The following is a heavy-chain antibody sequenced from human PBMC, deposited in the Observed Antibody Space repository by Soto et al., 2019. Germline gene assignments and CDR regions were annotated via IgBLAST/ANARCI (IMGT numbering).Heavy chain of an antibody. CDR2: IKPGSGDT. CDR1: GYSFSDNI. J-gene: IGHJ2*01. CDR3: AREGGVYNFWSGYSNCYFDI. Sequence: QVHLVQSGAAVKKPGASVRVSCKASGYSFSDNIIHWVRQAPGQSLEWMGWIKPGSGDTKYSEKFQGRSSITRDTSESTACMDLRTLRSEDTAIYYCAREGGVYNFWSGYSNCYFDIWGRGTLVTVSS. D-gene: IGHD3-3*01. V-gene: IGHV1-3*01.